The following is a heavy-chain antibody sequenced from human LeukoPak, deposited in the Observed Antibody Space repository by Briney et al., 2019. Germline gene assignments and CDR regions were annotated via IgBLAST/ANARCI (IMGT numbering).Heavy chain of an antibody. V-gene: IGHV3-30*04. J-gene: IGHJ4*02. CDR3: ARGHRSGSSLFLALGY. CDR1: GFTFSSYA. D-gene: IGHD6-13*01. CDR2: ISYDGSNK. Sequence: PGGSLRLSCAASGFTFSSYAMHWVRQAPGKGLEWVAVISYDGSNKYYADSVKGRFTISRDNSKNTLYLQMNSLRAEDTAVYYCARGHRSGSSLFLALGYWGQGTLVTVSS.